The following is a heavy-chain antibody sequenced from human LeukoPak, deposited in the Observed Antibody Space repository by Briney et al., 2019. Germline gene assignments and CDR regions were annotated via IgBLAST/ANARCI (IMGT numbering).Heavy chain of an antibody. V-gene: IGHV3-23*01. CDR3: AKEFVAAVGHYFDY. D-gene: IGHD6-13*01. J-gene: IGHJ4*02. CDR1: GFTFSSSA. CDR2: ISNNGGYT. Sequence: GGSLRLSCAASGFTFSSSAMSWVRQAPGKGLEWVSAISNNGGYTYYADSVKGRFTISRDNSKNTLSLQLNSLRVEDTAVYYCAKEFVAAVGHYFDYWGQGTLVTVSS.